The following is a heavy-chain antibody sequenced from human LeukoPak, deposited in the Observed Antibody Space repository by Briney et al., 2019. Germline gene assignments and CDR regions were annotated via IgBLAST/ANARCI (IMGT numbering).Heavy chain of an antibody. CDR2: ISYDETEK. Sequence: GGSLRLSCAASGFTFSSYSLHWVRQAPGKGLEWVTDISYDETEKYYADSVKGRFTISRDNSKNTLYLQMNSLRAEDTAVYYCAKETDIVAKGIDYWGQGTLVTVSS. D-gene: IGHD2-15*01. J-gene: IGHJ4*02. V-gene: IGHV3-30*04. CDR3: AKETDIVAKGIDY. CDR1: GFTFSSYS.